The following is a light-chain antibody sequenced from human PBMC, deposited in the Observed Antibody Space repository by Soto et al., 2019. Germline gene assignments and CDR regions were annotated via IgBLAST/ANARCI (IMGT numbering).Light chain of an antibody. Sequence: QSASVSGSPRQTITISCIGTSSDIGSYNLVSWYQQLPGKAPKLMIYEGSKRPSGISDRFSGSKSGITASLTIFGLQAEDEADYYCCSYSDSATYVFGTGTKLTVL. CDR2: EGS. V-gene: IGLV2-23*01. CDR3: CSYSDSATYV. J-gene: IGLJ1*01. CDR1: SSDIGSYNL.